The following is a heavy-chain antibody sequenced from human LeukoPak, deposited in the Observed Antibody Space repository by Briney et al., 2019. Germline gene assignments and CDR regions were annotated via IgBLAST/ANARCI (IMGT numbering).Heavy chain of an antibody. Sequence: SETLSLTCNVSGASISSGGYYWSWSRQPPGKGLEWIGYIYYSGNTYYNPSLKSRITISLDTSKKQFSLKLSSVTAADTAVYFCAGGGRFFDWLPHYWGQGTLVTVSS. CDR3: AGGGRFFDWLPHY. J-gene: IGHJ4*02. CDR2: IYYSGNT. V-gene: IGHV4-30-4*08. CDR1: GASISSGGYY. D-gene: IGHD3-9*01.